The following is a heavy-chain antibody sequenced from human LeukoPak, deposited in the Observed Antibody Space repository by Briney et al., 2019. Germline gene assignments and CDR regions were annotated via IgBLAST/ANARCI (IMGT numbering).Heavy chain of an antibody. V-gene: IGHV4-59*11. CDR1: GGSISSHY. D-gene: IGHD3-3*01. CDR2: IYYSGST. Sequence: SETLSLTCTVSGGSISSHYWSWIRQPPGKGLEWIGYIYYSGSTNYNPSLKKRGTISVETSKNQFSLKLSSVTAADTAVYYCARDWGESITIFGVVTNRRYFDYWGQGTLVTVSS. CDR3: ARDWGESITIFGVVTNRRYFDY. J-gene: IGHJ4*02.